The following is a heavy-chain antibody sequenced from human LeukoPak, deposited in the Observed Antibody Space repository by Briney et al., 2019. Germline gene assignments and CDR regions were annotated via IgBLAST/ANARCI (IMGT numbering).Heavy chain of an antibody. D-gene: IGHD3-10*01. Sequence: PSETLSLTCTVSGGSISIDTFYWGWIRQPPGKGLEWIGSIYYSGNTYYNPSLETRVTISVDTSKNQFSLRLSSVTAADTAVYYCARGGSGYFQHWGQGTLVTVSS. CDR3: ARGGSGYFQH. J-gene: IGHJ1*01. CDR2: IYYSGNT. V-gene: IGHV4-39*01. CDR1: GGSISIDTFY.